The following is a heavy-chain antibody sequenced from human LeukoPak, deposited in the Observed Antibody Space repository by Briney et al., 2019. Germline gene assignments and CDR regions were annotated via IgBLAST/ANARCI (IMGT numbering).Heavy chain of an antibody. V-gene: IGHV4-59*12. J-gene: IGHJ6*04. CDR3: ASARTTAFMDV. D-gene: IGHD2-2*01. Sequence: SETLSLTCTVSGGSISSYYWSWIRQPPGRGLEWIGYIYYSGSTNYNPSLKSRVTMSVDTSKNQFSLKLSSVTAADTAVYYCASARTTAFMDVWGKGTTVTVSS. CDR1: GGSISSYY. CDR2: IYYSGST.